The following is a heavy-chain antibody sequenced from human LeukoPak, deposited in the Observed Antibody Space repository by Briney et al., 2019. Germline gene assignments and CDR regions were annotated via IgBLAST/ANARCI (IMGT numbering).Heavy chain of an antibody. Sequence: SETLSLTCTVSGGSISSGGYYWSWIRQPPGKGLEWIGEINHSGSTNYNPSLKSRVTISVDTSKNQFSLKLSSVTAADTAVYYCARTAITFGGVRYFDYWGQGTLVTVSS. J-gene: IGHJ4*02. V-gene: IGHV4-39*07. CDR2: INHSGST. D-gene: IGHD3-16*01. CDR3: ARTAITFGGVRYFDY. CDR1: GGSISSGGYY.